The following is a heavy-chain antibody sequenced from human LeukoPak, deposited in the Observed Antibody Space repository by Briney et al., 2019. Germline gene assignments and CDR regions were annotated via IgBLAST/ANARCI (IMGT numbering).Heavy chain of an antibody. V-gene: IGHV4-59*12. CDR2: IYYSGST. CDR1: GGSISSYY. J-gene: IGHJ4*02. Sequence: PSETLSLTCTVSGGSISSYYWSWIRQPPGKGLEWIGYIYYSGSTNCNPSLKSRVTISVDTSKNQFSLKLSSVTAADTAVYYCASQPLRYSSRRYYFDYWGQGTLVTVSS. D-gene: IGHD6-13*01. CDR3: ASQPLRYSSRRYYFDY.